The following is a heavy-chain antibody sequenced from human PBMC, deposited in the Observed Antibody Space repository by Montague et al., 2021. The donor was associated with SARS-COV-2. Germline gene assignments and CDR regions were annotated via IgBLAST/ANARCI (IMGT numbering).Heavy chain of an antibody. Sequence: SETLSLTCAVYTEAFNGYYWTWIRQPPGKGLEWIGDVSHPGSAKYNPSLKGRDSISVNTWRKQVSLWLTSVTAADTATYYCARGVYNRVIFVVSPRYYFDYWGQGNMVAVSA. CDR1: TEAFNGYY. CDR2: VSHPGSA. V-gene: IGHV4-34*01. J-gene: IGHJ4*02. D-gene: IGHD3-9*01. CDR3: ARGVYNRVIFVVSPRYYFDY.